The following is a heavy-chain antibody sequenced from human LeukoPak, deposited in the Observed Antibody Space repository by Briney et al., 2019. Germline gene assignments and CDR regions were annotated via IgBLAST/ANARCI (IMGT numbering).Heavy chain of an antibody. D-gene: IGHD3-10*01. J-gene: IGHJ4*02. CDR2: INHSGST. CDR1: GGSFSGYY. Sequence: SETLSLTCAVYGGSFSGYYWSWIRQPPGKELEWIGEINHSGSTNYNPSLKSRVTISVDTSKNQFSLKLSSVTAADTAAYYCARDTYGSGSYLIDYWGQGTLVTVSS. CDR3: ARDTYGSGSYLIDY. V-gene: IGHV4-34*01.